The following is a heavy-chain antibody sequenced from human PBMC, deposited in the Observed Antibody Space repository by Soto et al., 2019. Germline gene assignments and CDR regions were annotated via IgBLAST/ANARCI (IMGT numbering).Heavy chain of an antibody. CDR3: ARSAYGDYLFDY. CDR1: GCSISSGGYY. CDR2: IYYSGST. J-gene: IGHJ4*02. V-gene: IGHV4-31*03. D-gene: IGHD4-17*01. Sequence: SETLSLTCTVSGCSISSGGYYWSWIRQHPGKGLEWIGYIYYSGSTYYNPSLKSRVTISVDTSKNQFSLKLSSVTAADTAVYYCARSAYGDYLFDYWGQGTLVTVSS.